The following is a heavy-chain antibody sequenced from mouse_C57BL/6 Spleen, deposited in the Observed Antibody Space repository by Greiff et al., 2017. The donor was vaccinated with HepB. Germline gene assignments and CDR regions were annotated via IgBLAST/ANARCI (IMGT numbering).Heavy chain of an antibody. V-gene: IGHV1-81*01. CDR1: GYTFTSYG. Sequence: VQLQQSGAELARPGASVKLSCKASGYTFTSYGISWVKQRTGQGLEWIGEIYPRSGNTYYNEKFKGKATLTADKSSSTAYMELRSLTSEDSAVYFCAGGIYYDYDAYFDVWGTGTTVTVSS. J-gene: IGHJ1*03. CDR2: IYPRSGNT. CDR3: AGGIYYDYDAYFDV. D-gene: IGHD2-4*01.